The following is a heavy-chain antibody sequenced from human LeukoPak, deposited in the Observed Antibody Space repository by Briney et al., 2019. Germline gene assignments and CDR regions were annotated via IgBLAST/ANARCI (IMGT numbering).Heavy chain of an antibody. V-gene: IGHV1-18*01. CDR2: ISAYNGNT. Sequence: ASVKVSCKASGYTFTSYGISWVRQAPGQGLEWMGWISAYNGNTNYAQKLQGRVTMTTDTSTSTAYMELRSLRSDDTAVCYCARLYYYDSSAHSGVFDYWGQGTLVTVSS. CDR1: GYTFTSYG. D-gene: IGHD3-22*01. J-gene: IGHJ4*02. CDR3: ARLYYYDSSAHSGVFDY.